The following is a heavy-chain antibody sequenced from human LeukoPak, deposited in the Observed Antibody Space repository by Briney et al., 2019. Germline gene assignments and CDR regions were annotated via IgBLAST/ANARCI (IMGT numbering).Heavy chain of an antibody. CDR2: IYHSGST. J-gene: IGHJ4*02. D-gene: IGHD2-2*01. CDR1: GGSVSSGSYY. CDR3: ARDSYCSSTSCYESYFDY. Sequence: PSETLSLTCTVSGGSVSSGSYYWSWVRQPPGKGLEWTGYIYHSGSTNYNPSLKSRVTISVDTSKNQFSLKLSSVTAADTAVYYCARDSYCSSTSCYESYFDYWGQGTLVTVSS. V-gene: IGHV4-61*01.